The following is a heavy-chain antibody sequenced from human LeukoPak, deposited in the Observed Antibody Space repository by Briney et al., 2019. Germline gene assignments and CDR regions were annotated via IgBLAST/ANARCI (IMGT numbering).Heavy chain of an antibody. Sequence: GGSLRLSCAASGFSFNTKWMTWVRQAPGKGLEWVANIKPDGSENYYVDSVKGRFIISRDNAKTSLFLQMDSLRADDTALYFCATDLNWPDGWGQGTLVTVSS. J-gene: IGHJ4*02. CDR3: ATDLNWPDG. V-gene: IGHV3-7*01. D-gene: IGHD1-1*01. CDR2: IKPDGSEN. CDR1: GFSFNTKW.